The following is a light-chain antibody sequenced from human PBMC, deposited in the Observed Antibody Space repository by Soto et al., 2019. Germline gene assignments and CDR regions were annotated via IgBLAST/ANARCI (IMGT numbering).Light chain of an antibody. CDR1: QSVTGSY. V-gene: IGKV3-20*01. Sequence: EIVFTQSPGTLSLSPGERATLFCRASQSVTGSYLAWYQQRPGQAPRLLIYGASSRATGIPDRFSGSGSGTDFTLTISSLEPEDCAVYYCQQYGNSPRTFGQGTKVDIK. CDR2: GAS. CDR3: QQYGNSPRT. J-gene: IGKJ1*01.